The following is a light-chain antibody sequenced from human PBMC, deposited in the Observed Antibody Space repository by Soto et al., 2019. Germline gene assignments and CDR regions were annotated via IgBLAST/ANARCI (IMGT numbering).Light chain of an antibody. CDR3: QQYNNWPYT. CDR2: GAS. J-gene: IGKJ2*01. CDR1: QSVSSN. V-gene: IGKV3-15*01. Sequence: EIVMAQSTATLSVSPGERATLSCRASQSVSSNLAWYQQKPGHAPRLLIYGASTRATGIPARFSGSGSGTEFTLTISSLQSEDFAVYYCQQYNNWPYTFGQGTKLEIK.